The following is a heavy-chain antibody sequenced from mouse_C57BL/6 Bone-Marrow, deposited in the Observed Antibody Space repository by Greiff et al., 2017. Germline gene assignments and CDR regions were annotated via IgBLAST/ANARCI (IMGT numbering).Heavy chain of an antibody. CDR3: AKGQLGFLGFAY. V-gene: IGHV14-2*01. Sequence: EVQLQQSGAELVKPGASVKLSCTASGFNIKDYYMHWVKQRTEQGLEWIGRIDPEDGETKYAPKFQGKATITADTSSNTAYLQLSSLTSEDSAVYFCAKGQLGFLGFAYWGQGTLVTVSA. CDR1: GFNIKDYY. J-gene: IGHJ3*01. D-gene: IGHD3-1*01. CDR2: IDPEDGET.